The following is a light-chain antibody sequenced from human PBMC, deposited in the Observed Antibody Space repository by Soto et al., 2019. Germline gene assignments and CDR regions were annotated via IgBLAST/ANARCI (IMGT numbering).Light chain of an antibody. V-gene: IGKV1-39*01. CDR2: AAS. Sequence: DIQMTQSPSSLAASVGYRVTITCRSSQSIRIYLNWYQQKPVKAPKLLIYAASSWQGGVPSRFSGSGSGTDLTLSSSSLQPKDLVTYYCQQSYKIHRTFGQGTKVEIK. CDR3: QQSYKIHRT. CDR1: QSIRIY. J-gene: IGKJ1*01.